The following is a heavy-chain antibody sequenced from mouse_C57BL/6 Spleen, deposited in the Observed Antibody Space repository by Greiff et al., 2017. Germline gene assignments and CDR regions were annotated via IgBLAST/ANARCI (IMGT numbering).Heavy chain of an antibody. CDR1: GYTFTSYW. J-gene: IGHJ3*01. Sequence: QVQLQQPGAELVMPGASVKLSCKASGYTFTSYWMHWVKQRPGQGLEWIGEIDPSDSYTNYNQKFKGKSTLTVDKSSSTAYMPLSSLTSEDSAVYYCARGEVYYYGSPWFAYWGQGTLVTVSA. CDR2: IDPSDSYT. V-gene: IGHV1-69*01. CDR3: ARGEVYYYGSPWFAY. D-gene: IGHD1-1*01.